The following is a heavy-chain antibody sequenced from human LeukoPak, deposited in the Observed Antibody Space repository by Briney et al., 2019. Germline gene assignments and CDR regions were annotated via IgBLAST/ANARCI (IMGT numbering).Heavy chain of an antibody. CDR3: ARGPYYYDSSGYYWDYYYYGMDV. CDR2: ISYDGSNK. V-gene: IGHV3-30-3*01. Sequence: GGSLRLSCAASGFTFSSYAMHWVRQAPGKGLEWVAVISYDGSNKYYADSVKGRFTISRDNSKNTLYLQMNSLRAEDTAVYYCARGPYYYDSSGYYWDYYYYGMDVWGQGTTVTVSS. CDR1: GFTFSSYA. D-gene: IGHD3-22*01. J-gene: IGHJ6*02.